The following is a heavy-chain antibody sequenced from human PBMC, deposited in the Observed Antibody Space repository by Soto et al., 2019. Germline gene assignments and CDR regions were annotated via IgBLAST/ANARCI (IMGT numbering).Heavy chain of an antibody. CDR2: VFHSGSV. V-gene: IGHV4-30-4*08. D-gene: IGHD3-22*01. Sequence: SETLSLTCTVSGGSISGDYYHWTWIRQSPGKGLEWIGYVFHSGSVLYNPSLKSRLNISVDTSKNQFSLRLSSVTAADTAVYYCARGQRWLSPRREYYFDYWGQGTLVTVSS. CDR3: ARGQRWLSPRREYYFDY. J-gene: IGHJ4*02. CDR1: GGSISGDYYH.